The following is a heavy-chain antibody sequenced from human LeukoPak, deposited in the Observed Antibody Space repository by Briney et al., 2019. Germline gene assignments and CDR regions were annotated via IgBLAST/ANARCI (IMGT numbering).Heavy chain of an antibody. CDR2: ISAYNGNK. CDR3: ARDLEENPDTLQYSRSWYERWFDP. D-gene: IGHD6-13*01. V-gene: IGHV1-18*01. Sequence: GGSVKVSCTASGGTFSSYGISWVRQAPGEGLEWMGWISAYNGNKNYAQKLQGRVTMTTDTSTSTAYMELRSLRSHHTAVYYSARDLEENPDTLQYSRSWYERWFDPWGQGTLVTVSS. CDR1: GGTFSSYG. J-gene: IGHJ5*02.